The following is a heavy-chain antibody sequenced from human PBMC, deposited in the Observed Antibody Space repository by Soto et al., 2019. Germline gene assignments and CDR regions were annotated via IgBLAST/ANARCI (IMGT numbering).Heavy chain of an antibody. D-gene: IGHD3-16*01. J-gene: IGHJ4*02. Sequence: QLQLQESGSGLVKPSQTLSLTCAVSGGSISSGGYSWSWIRQPPGKGLEWIGYIYHSGSTYYNPPQKGRVTTAEDRSKNHFPEKLCSGPAADGAVFSGAGERAPPLWGYGGQEPLAPLPS. CDR1: GGSISSGGYS. CDR2: IYHSGST. CDR3: AGERAPPLWGY. V-gene: IGHV4-30-2*01.